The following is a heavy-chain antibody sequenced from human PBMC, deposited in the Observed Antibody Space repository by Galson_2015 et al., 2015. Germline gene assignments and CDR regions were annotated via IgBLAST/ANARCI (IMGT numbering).Heavy chain of an antibody. CDR3: VRDFRDRGINYVSYYFEY. Sequence: ALRLSCAASGFSFSNSPMHWLRQAPGTGLEWVAIISYDGNKKYYADSVKGRFTISRDNSKGTLYLQMDSLRVEDTAVYYCVRDFRDRGINYVSYYFEYWGQGTLVTVSS. CDR2: ISYDGNKK. D-gene: IGHD3-10*02. J-gene: IGHJ4*02. CDR1: GFSFSNSP. V-gene: IGHV3-30-3*01.